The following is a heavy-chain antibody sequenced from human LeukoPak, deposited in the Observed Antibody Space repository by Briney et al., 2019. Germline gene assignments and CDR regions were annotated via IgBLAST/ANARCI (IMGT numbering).Heavy chain of an antibody. CDR2: IYYSGST. D-gene: IGHD2-15*01. CDR1: GGSISSSSYY. CDR3: ARDYCSGGSCYWDQIDAFDI. Sequence: PSETLSLTCTVSGGSISSSSYYWGWIRQPPGKGLEWIGSIYYSGSTYYNPSLKSRVTISVDTSKNQFSLKLSSVTAADTAVYYCARDYCSGGSCYWDQIDAFDIWGQGTMVTVSS. J-gene: IGHJ3*02. V-gene: IGHV4-39*07.